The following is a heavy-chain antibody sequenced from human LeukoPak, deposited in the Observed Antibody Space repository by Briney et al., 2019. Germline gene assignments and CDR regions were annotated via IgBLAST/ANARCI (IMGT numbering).Heavy chain of an antibody. CDR3: ASRGDPRSSGYYHATNYYGMDV. Sequence: SETLSLTCTVSGGSISSYYWSWIRQPPGKGLEWIGEINHSGSTSYNPSLKSRVTISLDTSKNQFPLKLRSVTAADTAVYYCASRGDPRSSGYYHATNYYGMDVWGQGTTVTVSS. J-gene: IGHJ6*02. CDR2: INHSGST. CDR1: GGSISSYY. V-gene: IGHV4-34*01. D-gene: IGHD3-22*01.